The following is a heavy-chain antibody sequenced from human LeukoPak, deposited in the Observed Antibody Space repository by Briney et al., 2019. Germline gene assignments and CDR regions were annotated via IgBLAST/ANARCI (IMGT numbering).Heavy chain of an antibody. CDR3: ARDTQGSLDY. D-gene: IGHD3-10*01. J-gene: IGHJ4*02. V-gene: IGHV3-74*01. CDR2: ITSDGSTT. CDR1: GFAFSRYL. Sequence: PGGSLRLSCAASGFAFSRYLIHWVRQAPGKGLVWVSHITSDGSTTRYADSVKGRSTISRDNAENTLYLQMNSLRVEDTAVYYCARDTQGSLDYWGRGTLVTVSS.